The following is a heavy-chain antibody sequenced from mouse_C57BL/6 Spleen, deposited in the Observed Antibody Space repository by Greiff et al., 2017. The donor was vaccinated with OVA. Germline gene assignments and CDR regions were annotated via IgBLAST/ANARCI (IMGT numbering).Heavy chain of an antibody. CDR1: GYTFTDYE. Sequence: LVESGAELVRPGASVTLSCKASGYTFTDYEMHWVKQTPVHGLEWIGAIDPETGGTAYNQKFKGKAILTADKSSSTAYMELRSLTSEDSAVYYCTRESYYYGSSPFAYWGQGTLVTVSA. J-gene: IGHJ3*01. CDR2: IDPETGGT. D-gene: IGHD1-1*01. V-gene: IGHV1-15*01. CDR3: TRESYYYGSSPFAY.